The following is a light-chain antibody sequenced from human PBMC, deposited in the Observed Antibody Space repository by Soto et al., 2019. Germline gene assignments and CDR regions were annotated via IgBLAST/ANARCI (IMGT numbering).Light chain of an antibody. V-gene: IGKV1-5*01. CDR3: QQYGSSPTWT. CDR2: DGS. Sequence: DIQMTQSPSTLSASVGDSVTITCRASQNIDNLLAWYQQKPGQAPKVVIFDGSRLETGVPSRFSGSGSGTTFTLTISRLEPEDSAVYYCQQYGSSPTWTFGQGTKVDI. J-gene: IGKJ1*01. CDR1: QNIDNL.